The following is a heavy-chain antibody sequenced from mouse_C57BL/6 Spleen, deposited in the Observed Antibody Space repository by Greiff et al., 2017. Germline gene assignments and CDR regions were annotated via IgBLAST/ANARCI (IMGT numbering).Heavy chain of an antibody. J-gene: IGHJ1*03. Sequence: QVQLQQPGAELVKPGASVKMSCKASGYTFTSYWITWVKQRPGQGLEWIGDIYPGSGSTNYNEKFKSKATLTVDTSSSTAYMQLSSLTAEDSAVYYCARSNYYGSSNLYWYFDVWGTGTTVTVSS. CDR3: ARSNYYGSSNLYWYFDV. V-gene: IGHV1-55*01. D-gene: IGHD1-1*01. CDR2: IYPGSGST. CDR1: GYTFTSYW.